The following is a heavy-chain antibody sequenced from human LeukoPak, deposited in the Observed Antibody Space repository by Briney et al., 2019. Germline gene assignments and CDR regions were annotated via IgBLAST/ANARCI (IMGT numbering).Heavy chain of an antibody. CDR2: IYYSGRT. Sequence: PSETPSLTCTVSGGSISSSSYYWGWIRQPPGKGLEWIGSIYYSGRTYYNPSLKSRVTISVDTSKSQFSLKLSSVTAADTAVYYCARDDYWEPYDIWGQGTMVTVSS. D-gene: IGHD4/OR15-4a*01. J-gene: IGHJ3*02. CDR3: ARDDYWEPYDI. CDR1: GGSISSSSYY. V-gene: IGHV4-39*07.